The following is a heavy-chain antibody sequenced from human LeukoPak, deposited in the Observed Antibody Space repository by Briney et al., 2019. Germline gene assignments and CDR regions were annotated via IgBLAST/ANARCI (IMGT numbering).Heavy chain of an antibody. D-gene: IGHD5-18*01. CDR2: ISTYDGDA. V-gene: IGHV1-18*01. CDR1: GYSFTSYG. J-gene: IGHJ4*02. Sequence: ALVKVSCKASGYSFTSYGITWVRQAPGQGLECMGWISTYDGDANYAQQLQGRVTMTTDTSTITAYMELRSLRSDDTAVYYCARAPSGFTYGPGDHWGQGTLVTVSS. CDR3: ARAPSGFTYGPGDH.